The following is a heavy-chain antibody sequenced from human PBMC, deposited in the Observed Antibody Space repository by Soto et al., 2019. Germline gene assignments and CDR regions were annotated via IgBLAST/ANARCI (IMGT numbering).Heavy chain of an antibody. Sequence: EVQLEESGGGLVQPGWSLRLSCAASGFTFDDYAMHWVRQAPGKGLEWVSGISWNSGSIGYADSVKGRFTISRDNAKNSLYLQMNSLRAEDTALYYCAKDMGGDYGPESAFDYWGQGTLVTVSS. J-gene: IGHJ4*02. D-gene: IGHD4-17*01. CDR1: GFTFDDYA. V-gene: IGHV3-9*01. CDR3: AKDMGGDYGPESAFDY. CDR2: ISWNSGSI.